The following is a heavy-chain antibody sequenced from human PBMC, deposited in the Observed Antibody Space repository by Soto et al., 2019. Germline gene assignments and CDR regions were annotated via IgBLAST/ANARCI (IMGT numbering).Heavy chain of an antibody. V-gene: IGHV3-30*18. CDR1: GFTFSSYG. J-gene: IGHJ4*02. D-gene: IGHD3-22*01. CDR3: AKDTLIYYYDSSGYSGPFDY. Sequence: GGSLTLSCAASGFTFSSYGMHWVRQAPGKGLEWVAVISYDGSNKYYADSVKGRFTISRDNSKNTLYLQMNSLRAEDTAVYYCAKDTLIYYYDSSGYSGPFDYWGQGTLVTVSS. CDR2: ISYDGSNK.